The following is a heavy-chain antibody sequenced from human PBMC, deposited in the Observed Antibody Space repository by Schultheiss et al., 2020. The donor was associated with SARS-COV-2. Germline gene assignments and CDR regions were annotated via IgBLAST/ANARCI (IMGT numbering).Heavy chain of an antibody. CDR1: GFTFSSYS. V-gene: IGHV3-48*04. CDR3: ARSVDASMGDAYDI. CDR2: ISSSSSTI. J-gene: IGHJ3*02. D-gene: IGHD5-18*01. Sequence: GGSLRLSCAASGFTFSSYSMNWVRQAPGKGLEWVSYISSSSSTIYYADSVKGRFTISRDNAKNSLYLQMNSLRAEDTAIYYCARSVDASMGDAYDIWGQGTMVTVSS.